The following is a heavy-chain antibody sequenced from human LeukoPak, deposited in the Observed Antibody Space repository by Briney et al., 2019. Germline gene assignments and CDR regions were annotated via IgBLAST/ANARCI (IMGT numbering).Heavy chain of an antibody. J-gene: IGHJ4*02. V-gene: IGHV4-59*01. Sequence: SETLSLTCTVSDDSISPYSWSWIRQPPGKGLEWIGYIYYSGSTAYNPSLKSRVTISVDTSRNQFSLKLNSVTAADTAVYYCARVGTRWLQFDMDYWGQGTLVTVSS. CDR1: DDSISPYS. CDR2: IYYSGST. CDR3: ARVGTRWLQFDMDY. D-gene: IGHD5-24*01.